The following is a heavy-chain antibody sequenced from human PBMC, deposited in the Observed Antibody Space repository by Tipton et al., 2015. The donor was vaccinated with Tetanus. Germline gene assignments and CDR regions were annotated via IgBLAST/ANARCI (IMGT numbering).Heavy chain of an antibody. CDR1: GGTFSTYG. V-gene: IGHV1-69*06. D-gene: IGHD2-15*01. CDR2: IIPIYDTT. Sequence: QLVQSGPEVKKPGSSVKVSCKASGGTFSTYGISWVRQAPGQGLEWMGGIIPIYDTTNYAQMFQGRVTITADKSTGTAYMELSSLTSEDTAVYYCTSPARYCTGGSCYLALDYWGQGTLVTVSS. CDR3: TSPARYCTGGSCYLALDY. J-gene: IGHJ4*02.